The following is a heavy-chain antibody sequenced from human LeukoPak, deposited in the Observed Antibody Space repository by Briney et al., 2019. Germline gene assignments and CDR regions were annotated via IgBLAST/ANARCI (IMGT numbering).Heavy chain of an antibody. V-gene: IGHV3-23*01. Sequence: PGGSLRLSCAVSGFIFSSYAMNWVRQAPGKGLEWVSGISGSGGSTYYADSVKGRFTISRDNSKNTVYLQMNSLRADDTAVYYCAKERIVVAPYFDYWGQGTLVTVSS. CDR1: GFIFSSYA. D-gene: IGHD2-21*01. CDR3: AKERIVVAPYFDY. J-gene: IGHJ4*02. CDR2: ISGSGGST.